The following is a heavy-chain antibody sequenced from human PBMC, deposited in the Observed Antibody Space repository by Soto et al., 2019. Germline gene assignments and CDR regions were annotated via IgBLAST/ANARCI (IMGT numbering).Heavy chain of an antibody. J-gene: IGHJ4*02. V-gene: IGHV2-5*02. CDR1: GFSLTTYDMG. CDR2: IYWDDDK. CDR3: AHAGDYDLLTFDH. D-gene: IGHD4-17*01. Sequence: PAQTLTLTCAFSGFSLTTYDMGVAWIRQPPGKALEWLALIYWDDDKRYSPSLKDRLAISKDTSRNQVVLTITNMDPGDTATYFCAHAGDYDLLTFDHWGPGTLVTVS.